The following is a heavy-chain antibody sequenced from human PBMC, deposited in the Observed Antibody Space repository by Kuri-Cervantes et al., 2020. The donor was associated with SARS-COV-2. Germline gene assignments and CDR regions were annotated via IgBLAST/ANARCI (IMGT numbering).Heavy chain of an antibody. CDR2: ITDDGGST. J-gene: IGHJ4*02. D-gene: IGHD3-10*01. CDR1: GFTFSSYA. CDR3: VKGSAASRPYYSDS. V-gene: IGHV3-23*01. Sequence: GGSLRLSCAASGFTFSSYAMSWVRQAPGKGLEWVSAITDDGGSTYHADSVKGRFTISRDNSETTLFLQMNSLRAEDTAVYHCVKGSAASRPYYSDSWGQGTLVTVSS.